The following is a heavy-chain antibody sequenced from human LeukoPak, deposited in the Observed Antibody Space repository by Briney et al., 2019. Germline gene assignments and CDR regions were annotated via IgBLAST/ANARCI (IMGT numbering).Heavy chain of an antibody. D-gene: IGHD2-2*01. J-gene: IGHJ6*03. V-gene: IGHV1-46*01. CDR1: GYTFTSYY. CDR2: INPSGGST. Sequence: GASVKVSCRASGYTFTSYYMHWVRQAPGQGLEWMGIINPSGGSTSYAQKFQGRVTMTRDMSTSTVYMELSSLRSEDTAVYYCARDWCSSTSCHGCGGSCYSGLYMDVWGKGTTVTVSS. CDR3: ARDWCSSTSCHGCGGSCYSGLYMDV.